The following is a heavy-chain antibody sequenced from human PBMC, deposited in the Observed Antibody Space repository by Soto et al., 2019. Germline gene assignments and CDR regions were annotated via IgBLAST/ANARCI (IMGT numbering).Heavy chain of an antibody. CDR1: GFTVSSNY. CDR2: IYIGGTA. Sequence: PGGSLRLSCAASGFTVSSNYMSWVRQGPGKGLEWVSVIYIGGTAYYADSVKVRFTISRDNSKNTLYLQMNSLRAEDTAVYYCASSTHSVAAGQFDYWGQGTLVTVSS. J-gene: IGHJ4*02. V-gene: IGHV3-53*01. D-gene: IGHD6-13*01. CDR3: ASSTHSVAAGQFDY.